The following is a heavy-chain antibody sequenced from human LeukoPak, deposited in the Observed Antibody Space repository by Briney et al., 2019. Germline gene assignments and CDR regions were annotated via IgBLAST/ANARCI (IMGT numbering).Heavy chain of an antibody. J-gene: IGHJ4*02. CDR2: IYPGDSDT. CDR3: ARGRFLEWLSASRSYYFDY. V-gene: IGHV5-51*01. CDR1: GYSFTSYW. D-gene: IGHD3-3*01. Sequence: GESLKISCKGSGYSFTSYWIGWVRQMPGKGLEWMGIIYPGDSDTRYSPSFQGQVTISADKSISTAYLQWSSLKASDTAMYYCARGRFLEWLSASRSYYFDYWGQGTLVTVSS.